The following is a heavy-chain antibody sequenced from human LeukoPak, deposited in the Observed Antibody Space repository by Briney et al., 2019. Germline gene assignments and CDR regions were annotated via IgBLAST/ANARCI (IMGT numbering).Heavy chain of an antibody. CDR3: ARDLYASGNYRSYWNFDL. D-gene: IGHD3-10*01. CDR2: IYYNGST. V-gene: IGHV4-59*01. Sequence: SETLSLTCTVSGGSISSYYWSWIQQPPGKGLEWIGYIYYNGSTNYNPSLKSRVTISVDTSKKQFSLKLNSVTAADTAVYYCARDLYASGNYRSYWNFDLWGRGTLVTVSS. CDR1: GGSISSYY. J-gene: IGHJ2*01.